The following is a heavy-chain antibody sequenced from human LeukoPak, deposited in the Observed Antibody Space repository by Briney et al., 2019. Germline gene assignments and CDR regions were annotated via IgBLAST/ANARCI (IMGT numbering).Heavy chain of an antibody. CDR2: ISSSSSTI. V-gene: IGHV3-48*01. Sequence: GGSLRLSCAASGFTLSSYSMNWVRQAPGKGLEWVSYISSSSSTIYYADSVKGRFTISRDNAKNSLYLQMNSLRAEDTALYYCAKDRAFYYGSGSYPDYWGQGTLVTVSS. CDR1: GFTLSSYS. CDR3: AKDRAFYYGSGSYPDY. J-gene: IGHJ4*02. D-gene: IGHD3-10*01.